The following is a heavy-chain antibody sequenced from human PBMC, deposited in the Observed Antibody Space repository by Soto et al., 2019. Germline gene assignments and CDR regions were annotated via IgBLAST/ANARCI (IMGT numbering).Heavy chain of an antibody. CDR1: GGSFSGYY. CDR3: ARPYDFWSGYYYYYGMDV. CDR2: INHSGST. V-gene: IGHV4-34*01. D-gene: IGHD3-3*01. J-gene: IGHJ6*02. Sequence: SETLSLTCAVYGGSFSGYYWSWIRQPPGKGLEWIGEINHSGSTNYNPSLKSRVTISVDASKNQFSLKLSSVTAADTAVYYCARPYDFWSGYYYYYGMDVWGQGTTVTVSS.